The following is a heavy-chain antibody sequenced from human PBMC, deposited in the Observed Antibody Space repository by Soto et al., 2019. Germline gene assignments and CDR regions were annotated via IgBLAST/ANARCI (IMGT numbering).Heavy chain of an antibody. CDR2: INHSGST. CDR1: GGSFSGYY. J-gene: IGHJ4*02. V-gene: IGHV4-34*01. D-gene: IGHD3-10*01. Sequence: QVQLQQWGAGLLKPTETLSLTCAVYGGSFSGYYWSWIRQPPGKGLEWIGEINHSGSTNYNPSLKSRVTISVDTFKNQFSLKLSSVTAADTAVYYCARDLLPYYYGSGSAGYWGQGTLVTVSS. CDR3: ARDLLPYYYGSGSAGY.